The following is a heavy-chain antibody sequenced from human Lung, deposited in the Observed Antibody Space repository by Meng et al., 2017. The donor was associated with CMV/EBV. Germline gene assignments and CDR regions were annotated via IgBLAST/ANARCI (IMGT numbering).Heavy chain of an antibody. CDR3: LRRSGGSV. Sequence: QLQLRESGPALVKPSETLSLTCAFPGDSITNHNWWAWVRQPPGKGLEWIGEIPHRGSSAYNPSLKSRVSMSIDKSKNQFSLKLTSVTAADTAVYHCLRRSGGSVWGQGTLVTVSS. V-gene: IGHV4-4*02. CDR2: IPHRGSS. CDR1: GDSITNHNW. D-gene: IGHD3-10*01. J-gene: IGHJ1*01.